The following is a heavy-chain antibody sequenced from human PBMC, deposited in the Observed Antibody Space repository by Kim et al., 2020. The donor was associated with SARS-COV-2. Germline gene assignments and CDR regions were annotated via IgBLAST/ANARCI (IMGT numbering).Heavy chain of an antibody. D-gene: IGHD6-13*01. Sequence: VKGRFTISRDDSKSTAYLQMNSLKTEDTAVYYCTSCSSSSWYWARYGMDVWGQGTTVTVSS. V-gene: IGHV3-73*01. J-gene: IGHJ6*02. CDR3: TSCSSSSWYWARYGMDV.